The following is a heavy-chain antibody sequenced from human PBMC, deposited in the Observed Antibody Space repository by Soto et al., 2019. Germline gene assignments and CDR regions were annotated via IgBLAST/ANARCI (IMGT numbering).Heavy chain of an antibody. J-gene: IGHJ6*02. V-gene: IGHV3-9*01. CDR1: GFTFDDYA. CDR3: ARYSDNYSPDGLVV. Sequence: EVRLVESGGGLVQPGRSLRLSCAASGFTFDDYAFHWVRQVPGKGLEWVSGINWKGSNIGYADSVKGRFTISRDNAKNSLYLQMNSLRAEDTALYYCARYSDNYSPDGLVVWGQGTTVAVS. CDR2: INWKGSNI. D-gene: IGHD2-15*01.